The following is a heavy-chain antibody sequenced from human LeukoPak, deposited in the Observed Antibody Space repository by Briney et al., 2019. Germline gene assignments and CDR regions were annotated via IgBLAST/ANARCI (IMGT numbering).Heavy chain of an antibody. D-gene: IGHD2-2*01. Sequence: ASVRVSCKASGYTFTSYGISWVRQAPGQGLEWMGWISAYNGNTNYAQKLQGRVTMTTDTSTSTAYMELRSLRSDDTAVYYCARPIIVVVPAAMDSGAFDIWGQETMVTVSS. V-gene: IGHV1-18*01. J-gene: IGHJ3*02. CDR1: GYTFTSYG. CDR2: ISAYNGNT. CDR3: ARPIIVVVPAAMDSGAFDI.